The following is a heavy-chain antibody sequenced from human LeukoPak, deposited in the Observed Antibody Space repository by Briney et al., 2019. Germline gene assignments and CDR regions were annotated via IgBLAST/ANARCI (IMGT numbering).Heavy chain of an antibody. V-gene: IGHV4-61*02. Sequence: SETLSLTCTVSGGSISSGSYYWSWIRQPAGKGLEWIGRIYTSGSTNYNPSLKSRVTISVDTSKNQFSLKLSSVTAADTAVYYCARGQVLDNWNPPDYWGQGTPVTVSS. CDR1: GGSISSGSYY. CDR2: IYTSGST. CDR3: ARGQVLDNWNPPDY. J-gene: IGHJ4*02. D-gene: IGHD1-1*01.